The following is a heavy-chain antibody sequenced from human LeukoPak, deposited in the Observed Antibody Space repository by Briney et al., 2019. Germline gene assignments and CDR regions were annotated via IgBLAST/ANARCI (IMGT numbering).Heavy chain of an antibody. D-gene: IGHD3-22*01. CDR1: GYSFTSYW. V-gene: IGHV5-51*01. CDR2: IYPGDSDT. CDR3: ARHGSGYPKYGAFDI. Sequence: GESLKISCKGSGYSFTSYWIGWVRQMPGKGLEWMGMIYPGDSDTRYSPSFQGQVTISADKSISTAYLQWSSLKASDTAMYYCARHGSGYPKYGAFDIWGQGTMVTVSS. J-gene: IGHJ3*02.